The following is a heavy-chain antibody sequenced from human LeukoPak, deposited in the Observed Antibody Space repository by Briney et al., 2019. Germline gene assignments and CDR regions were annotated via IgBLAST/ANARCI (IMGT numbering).Heavy chain of an antibody. CDR1: GGSISSYY. Sequence: PSETLSLTCTVSGGSISSYYWSWIRQPPGKGLEWIGYIYYSGGTNYNPSLKSRLTISVDTSKNQFSLKLTSVTAADTAVYYCARGTIFGVDNWFDPWGQGTLVTVSS. J-gene: IGHJ5*02. D-gene: IGHD3-3*01. V-gene: IGHV4-59*01. CDR3: ARGTIFGVDNWFDP. CDR2: IYYSGGT.